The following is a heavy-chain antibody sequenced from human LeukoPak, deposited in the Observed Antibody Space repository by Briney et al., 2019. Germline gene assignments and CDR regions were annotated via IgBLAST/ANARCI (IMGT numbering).Heavy chain of an antibody. CDR1: GFTVSSNY. CDR3: TRDGRGTTVTTEDY. D-gene: IGHD4-11*01. J-gene: IGHJ4*02. Sequence: PGGSLRLSCAASGFTVSSNYMSWVRQAPGKGLEWVSSISSSSTYIYYADSVKGRFTISRDNAKSSLYLQMNSLRFEDTAVYYCTRDGRGTTVTTEDYWGQGTLVTVSS. CDR2: ISSSSTYI. V-gene: IGHV3-21*01.